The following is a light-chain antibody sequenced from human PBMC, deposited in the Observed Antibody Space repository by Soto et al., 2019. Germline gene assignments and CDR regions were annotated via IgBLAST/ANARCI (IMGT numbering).Light chain of an antibody. Sequence: DIQMTQSPSTLSAAVGDRVTITCRASQSISSWLAWYQQKPGKAPKLLIYKASSLESGVPSSFSGSGAGTEFTLTISSLQPEDCATYYCQQYNTYSGTFGQGTKVEIK. CDR2: KAS. CDR3: QQYNTYSGT. V-gene: IGKV1-5*03. CDR1: QSISSW. J-gene: IGKJ1*01.